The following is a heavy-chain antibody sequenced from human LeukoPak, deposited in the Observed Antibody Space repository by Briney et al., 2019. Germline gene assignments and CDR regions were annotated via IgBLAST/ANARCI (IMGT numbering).Heavy chain of an antibody. CDR3: ARHYYYDSSGLDDAFDI. Sequence: SETLSLTCTVSGGSISSSSYYWGWIRQPPGEGLEWIGSIYYSGSTYYNPSLKSRVTISVDTSKNQFSLKLSSVTAADTAVYYCARHYYYDSSGLDDAFDIWGQGTMVTVSS. V-gene: IGHV4-39*01. J-gene: IGHJ3*02. CDR1: GGSISSSSYY. D-gene: IGHD3-22*01. CDR2: IYYSGST.